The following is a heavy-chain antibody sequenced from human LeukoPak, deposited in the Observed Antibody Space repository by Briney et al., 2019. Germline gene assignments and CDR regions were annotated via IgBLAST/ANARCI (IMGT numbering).Heavy chain of an antibody. D-gene: IGHD3-22*01. Sequence: GRSLRLSCAASGFTLSSYAMHWVRQAPGKGLEWVAVISYDGSNKYYADSVKGRFTISRDNSKNTLYLQMNSLRAEDTAVYYCARANYYDSSVDDPWGQGTLVTVSS. J-gene: IGHJ5*02. CDR3: ARANYYDSSVDDP. CDR2: ISYDGSNK. CDR1: GFTLSSYA. V-gene: IGHV3-30*01.